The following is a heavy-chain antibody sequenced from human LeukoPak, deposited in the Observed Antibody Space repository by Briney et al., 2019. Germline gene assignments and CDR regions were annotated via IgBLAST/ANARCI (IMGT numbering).Heavy chain of an antibody. J-gene: IGHJ4*02. CDR3: ARGPGRVGGIYFDF. V-gene: IGHV3-48*01. Sequence: PGGSLRLSCAASGFTFSIYSMNWVRQAPGKGPEWVSYIGSSGITIHYADSVKGRFTTSRDTAQKSLYLQMNSLRAEDTAVYYFARGPGRVGGIYFDFWGAETLVTVS. D-gene: IGHD3-16*01. CDR2: IGSSGITI. CDR1: GFTFSIYS.